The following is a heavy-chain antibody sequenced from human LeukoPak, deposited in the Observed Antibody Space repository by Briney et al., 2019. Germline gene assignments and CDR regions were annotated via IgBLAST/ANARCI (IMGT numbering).Heavy chain of an antibody. D-gene: IGHD4-17*01. Sequence: PSETLSLTCTVSGGSFSSHYWSWIRQPPGKGLECIGYISYIGSTNYNPSLKSRVTISVDTSKNQFSLKLSSVTAADAAVYFCARDPTTVTKGLDLWGQGTMVTVSS. J-gene: IGHJ3*01. CDR2: ISYIGST. V-gene: IGHV4-59*11. CDR1: GGSFSSHY. CDR3: ARDPTTVTKGLDL.